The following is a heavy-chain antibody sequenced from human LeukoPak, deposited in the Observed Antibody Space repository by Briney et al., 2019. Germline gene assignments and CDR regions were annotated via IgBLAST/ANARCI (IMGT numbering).Heavy chain of an antibody. CDR1: GVTVSSHY. CDR3: ASDLVY. Sequence: GGSLRLSCATSGVTVSSHYMNWVRRAPGKGLEWVSVIYGVDGTSYADSVKGRFTISRDNSKNTVCLQMNSLRAEDAAVYYCASDLVYWGQGILVTVSS. CDR2: IYGVDGT. D-gene: IGHD2-8*02. J-gene: IGHJ4*02. V-gene: IGHV3-53*01.